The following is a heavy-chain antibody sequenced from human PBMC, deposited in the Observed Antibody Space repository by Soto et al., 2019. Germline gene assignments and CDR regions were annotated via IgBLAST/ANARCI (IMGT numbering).Heavy chain of an antibody. Sequence: GGSLRLSCAASGFTFSSYSMNWVRQAPGKGLEWVSYFSRSGNTTGHADSVKGRFTVSRDNAKNSLYLQMNSLRDEDTAVYYCARGKGPIAVAGTRNWFDPWGQGTLVTVSS. CDR3: ARGKGPIAVAGTRNWFDP. D-gene: IGHD6-19*01. V-gene: IGHV3-48*02. CDR2: FSRSGNTT. J-gene: IGHJ5*02. CDR1: GFTFSSYS.